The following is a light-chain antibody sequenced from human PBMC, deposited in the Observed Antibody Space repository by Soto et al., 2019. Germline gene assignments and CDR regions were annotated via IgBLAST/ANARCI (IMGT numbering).Light chain of an antibody. V-gene: IGKV3-20*01. CDR2: DAS. J-gene: IGKJ1*01. CDR3: QFYGDPSRT. Sequence: EMVLTQSPGTLSLSPGERGTLSCRASQTVSSNFLAWYQQKPGQAPRLLIFDASTRATGIPDRCTGSGSGTYFTLTISRLAPEDFSVYYCQFYGDPSRTFGQGTKVEIK. CDR1: QTVSSNF.